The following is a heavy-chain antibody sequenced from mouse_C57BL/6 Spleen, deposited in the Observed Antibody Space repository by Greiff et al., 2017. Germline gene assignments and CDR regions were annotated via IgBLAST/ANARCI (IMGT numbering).Heavy chain of an antibody. Sequence: QVQLQQSGPELVKPGASVKISCKASGYAFSSSWMNWVKQRPGTGLEWIGRIYPGDGDTNYNGKFKGKATLTADKSSSTAYMQLSSLTSEDSAVYFCASGSYAMDYWGQGTSVTVSS. D-gene: IGHD1-2*01. J-gene: IGHJ4*01. CDR2: IYPGDGDT. CDR1: GYAFSSSW. V-gene: IGHV1-82*01. CDR3: ASGSYAMDY.